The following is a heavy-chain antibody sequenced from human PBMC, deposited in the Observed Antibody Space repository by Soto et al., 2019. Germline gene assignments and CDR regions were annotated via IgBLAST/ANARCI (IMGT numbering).Heavy chain of an antibody. J-gene: IGHJ6*02. V-gene: IGHV4-59*01. CDR1: GGSISNYY. Sequence: SETLYLTCTVSGGSISNYYWSWIRQPPGKGLEWIGYIYDSGSTNSKPSLQNRVTISVDTSKNQFSLKLRAVTAADTAIYYCARARISMVREVIKYNMDVWGQGTTVT. CDR3: ARARISMVREVIKYNMDV. D-gene: IGHD3-10*01. CDR2: IYDSGST.